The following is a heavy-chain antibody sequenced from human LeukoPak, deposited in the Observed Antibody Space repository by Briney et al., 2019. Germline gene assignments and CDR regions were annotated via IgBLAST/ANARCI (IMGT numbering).Heavy chain of an antibody. CDR2: ISYDGSNK. Sequence: GGSLRLSCAASGFTFSSYAMHWVRQAPGKGLEWVAVISYDGSNKYYADSVKGRFTISRDNSKNTLYLQMNSLRAEDTAVYYCAKDQAYYYDSSGYRIDYWGQGTLVTVSS. V-gene: IGHV3-30*04. CDR1: GFTFSSYA. J-gene: IGHJ4*02. CDR3: AKDQAYYYDSSGYRIDY. D-gene: IGHD3-22*01.